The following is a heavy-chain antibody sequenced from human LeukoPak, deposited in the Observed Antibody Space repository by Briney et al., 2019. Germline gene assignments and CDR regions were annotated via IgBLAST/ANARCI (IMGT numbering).Heavy chain of an antibody. V-gene: IGHV4-59*01. CDR1: GGSISRYY. CDR3: ARRSESGYSFDN. Sequence: PSETLSLTCTVSGGSISRYYWSWIGQPPGRGLEYIGFIYYSGSTKYNPSLKSRVTISVDTSKNQFYLKLNSVTAADTAVYYCARRSESGYSFDNWGQGTLVTVSS. J-gene: IGHJ4*02. D-gene: IGHD5-12*01. CDR2: IYYSGST.